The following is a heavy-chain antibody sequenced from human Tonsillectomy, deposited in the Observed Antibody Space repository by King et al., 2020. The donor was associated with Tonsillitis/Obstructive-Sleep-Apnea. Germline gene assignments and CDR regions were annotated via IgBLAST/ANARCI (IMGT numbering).Heavy chain of an antibody. CDR1: GGSISSSSYY. V-gene: IGHV4-39*01. Sequence: QLQESGPGLVKPSETLSLTCTVSGGSISSSSYYWGWIRQPPGKGLEWIGCIYYSGSTYYNPSLKSRVTISVDTSKNQFSLKLSSVTAADTAGYYCARLSYCSSTSCYFIPGWFDPWGQGTLVTVSS. D-gene: IGHD2-2*01. CDR2: IYYSGST. CDR3: ARLSYCSSTSCYFIPGWFDP. J-gene: IGHJ5*02.